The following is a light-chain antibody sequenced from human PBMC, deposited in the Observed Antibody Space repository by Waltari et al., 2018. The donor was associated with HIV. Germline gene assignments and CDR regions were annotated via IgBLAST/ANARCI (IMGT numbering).Light chain of an antibody. J-gene: IGLJ2*01. V-gene: IGLV2-8*01. CDR1: SSDVGGYNY. CDR2: EVN. Sequence: QSALTQPPSASGSPGQSVTISCTGTSSDVGGYNYVSWYQQHPGKVPKLMIYEVNKRPLGVPFRFFGSKSGDTASLAVSGLHAEDEAHYYCSSYAGKNKLIFGGGTKLTVL. CDR3: SSYAGKNKLI.